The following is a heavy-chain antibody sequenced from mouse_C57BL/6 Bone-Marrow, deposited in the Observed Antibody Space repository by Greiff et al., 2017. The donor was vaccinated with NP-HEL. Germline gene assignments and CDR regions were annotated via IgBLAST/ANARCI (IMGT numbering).Heavy chain of an antibody. Sequence: VKLQESGPGLVAPSQSLSITCTVSGFSLTSYGVHWVRQPPGKGLEWLVVIWSDGSTTYNSALKSRLSISKDNSKSQVFLKMNSLQTDDTAMYYCARHVYGSSPYAMDYWGQGTSVTVSS. D-gene: IGHD1-1*01. CDR2: IWSDGST. V-gene: IGHV2-6-1*01. CDR1: GFSLTSYG. J-gene: IGHJ4*01. CDR3: ARHVYGSSPYAMDY.